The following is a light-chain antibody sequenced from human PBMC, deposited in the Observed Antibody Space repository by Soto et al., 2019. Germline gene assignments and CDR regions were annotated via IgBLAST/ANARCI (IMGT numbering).Light chain of an antibody. Sequence: DIQMTQSPSSLSASVGDRVTITCRASQIIGTYLNWYQQKSGKAPKLLIYAASNLQSGVPSRFSGSGSGTDFTLTISSLQPEDFAVYYCQQCGTSFLYTFGQGTKLEIK. CDR1: QIIGTY. CDR3: QQCGTSFLYT. V-gene: IGKV1-39*01. CDR2: AAS. J-gene: IGKJ2*01.